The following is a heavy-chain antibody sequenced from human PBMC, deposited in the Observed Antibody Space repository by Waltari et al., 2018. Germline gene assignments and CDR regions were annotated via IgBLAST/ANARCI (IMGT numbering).Heavy chain of an antibody. CDR1: GFAFANYG. CDR3: AKSSGSYYEVFDY. Sequence: EVRLVESGGGLVQPGGSLRLSCAASGFAFANYGMSWVRQAPGKGLECVSSISGSGGTTYYADAVKCRFTMSKDKSKNTLFLQMNSLRVDDTADYYCAKSSGSYYEVFDYWGRGTLVTVSS. V-gene: IGHV3-23*04. CDR2: ISGSGGTT. D-gene: IGHD1-26*01. J-gene: IGHJ4*02.